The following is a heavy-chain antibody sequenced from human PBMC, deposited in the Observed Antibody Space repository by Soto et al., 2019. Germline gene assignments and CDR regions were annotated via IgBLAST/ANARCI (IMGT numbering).Heavy chain of an antibody. V-gene: IGHV3-74*01. CDR1: GFTFSRHW. CDR2: IGPDGYRT. Sequence: EVQLVESGGALVQSGGSLRLSLAASGFTFSRHWMHWVRQAPGKGLSWVSHIGPDGYRTRDADSVKGRFIISRDNAKNTLYLQMNNLRDDDTAVYYCVRDQNGAYDYWGPGILVTVSS. J-gene: IGHJ4*02. D-gene: IGHD1-1*01. CDR3: VRDQNGAYDY.